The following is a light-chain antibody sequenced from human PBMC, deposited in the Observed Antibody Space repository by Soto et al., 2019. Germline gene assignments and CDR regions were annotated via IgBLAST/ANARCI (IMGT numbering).Light chain of an antibody. Sequence: QSVLTQPPSVSAAPGQKVTISCSGTISYIGNNYVSWYQQLPGAAPTLLIYESNRRPTGIPDRFSGSKSATSATLDITGLQTGDEDDYYCASWDHSLSGYVFGSGTKVTVL. J-gene: IGLJ1*01. V-gene: IGLV1-51*02. CDR1: ISYIGNNY. CDR3: ASWDHSLSGYV. CDR2: ESN.